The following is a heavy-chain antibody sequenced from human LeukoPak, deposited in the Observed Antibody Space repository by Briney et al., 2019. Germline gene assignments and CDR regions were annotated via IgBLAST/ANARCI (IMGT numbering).Heavy chain of an antibody. V-gene: IGHV3-33*08. D-gene: IGHD3-22*01. CDR3: AREYYYDISGYFLDY. CDR2: IWYDGGNK. J-gene: IGHJ4*02. Sequence: PGGSLRLSCAASGFTFSDYYMSWIRQAPGKGLEWVALIWYDGGNKCFADSVKGRFTISRDNSQNTLYLQMNSLRAEDTAVYYCAREYYYDISGYFLDYWGQGTLVTVSS. CDR1: GFTFSDYY.